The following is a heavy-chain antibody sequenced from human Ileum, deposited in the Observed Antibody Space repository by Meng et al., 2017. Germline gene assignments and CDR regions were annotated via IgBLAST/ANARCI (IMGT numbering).Heavy chain of an antibody. Sequence: EVQLLESGGGLVQPGGSLRLSCAASGLTFDNYPMTWVRQAPGKGLEWVSSINYNGDTAYYADSVKGRFTTSRDNSKNTLYLQIYSLRAEDTALYYCARVDCPSNDCFKLGWFDPWGQGTLVTVSS. J-gene: IGHJ5*02. CDR2: INYNGDTA. D-gene: IGHD2-2*01. CDR1: GLTFDNYP. CDR3: ARVDCPSNDCFKLGWFDP. V-gene: IGHV3-23*01.